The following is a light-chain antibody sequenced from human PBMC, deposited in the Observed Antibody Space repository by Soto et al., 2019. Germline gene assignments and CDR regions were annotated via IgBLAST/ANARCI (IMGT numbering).Light chain of an antibody. V-gene: IGLV2-23*02. CDR2: DVN. CDR1: SSDVGSYDR. J-gene: IGLJ3*02. Sequence: QSALTQPASVSGSPGQSIAISCTGTSSDVGSYDRVPWYQQHPGKAPTLMIYDVNKRPSGVSNRFAGSKSGNTASLTISGLQAEDEADYYCCSSVGGPNWVFGGGTKLTVL. CDR3: CSSVGGPNWV.